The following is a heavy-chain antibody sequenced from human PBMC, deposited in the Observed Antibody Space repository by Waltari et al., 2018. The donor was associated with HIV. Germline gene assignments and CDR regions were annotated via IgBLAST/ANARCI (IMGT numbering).Heavy chain of an antibody. CDR3: ARSLVGTEEPGAFDI. CDR1: GFTVSSNY. D-gene: IGHD1-26*01. J-gene: IGHJ3*02. V-gene: IGHV3-53*04. Sequence: EVQLVESGGGLVQPGGSLRLSCAASGFTVSSNYMSWVRQAPGKGLGWVSVIYSGGSTYYADSVKGRFTISRHNSKNTLYLQMNSLRAEDTAVYYCARSLVGTEEPGAFDIWGQGTMVTVSS. CDR2: IYSGGST.